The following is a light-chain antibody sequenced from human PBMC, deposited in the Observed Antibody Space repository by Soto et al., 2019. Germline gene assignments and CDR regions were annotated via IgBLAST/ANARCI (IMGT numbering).Light chain of an antibody. V-gene: IGLV2-11*01. J-gene: IGLJ2*01. CDR3: CSYAGNSLV. Sequence: QSVLTQPRSVSGSPGQSVTISCTGTSSDVGGYNYVSWYQQHPGKAPTLMIYDVTKRPSGVPDRISGSKSGNTASLTISGLQSEDDADYYCCSYAGNSLVFGGGTKLTVL. CDR2: DVT. CDR1: SSDVGGYNY.